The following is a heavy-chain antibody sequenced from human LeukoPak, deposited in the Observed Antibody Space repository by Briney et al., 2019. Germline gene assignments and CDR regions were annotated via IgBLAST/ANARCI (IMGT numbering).Heavy chain of an antibody. V-gene: IGHV3-23*01. CDR3: AKSLYGHDAFDI. Sequence: GGALTLSCAASGFTFSSSAMRWVRQAPGKGLEWVSAISVSGGSTYYAHSLKGRFTISRENSKNTLYLQMNSLRAEDTAVYYCAKSLYGHDAFDIWGEGTMVTVSS. D-gene: IGHD3-10*01. CDR1: GFTFSSSA. CDR2: ISVSGGST. J-gene: IGHJ3*02.